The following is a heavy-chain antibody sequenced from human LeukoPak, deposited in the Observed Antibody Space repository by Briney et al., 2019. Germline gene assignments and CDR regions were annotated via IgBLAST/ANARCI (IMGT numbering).Heavy chain of an antibody. D-gene: IGHD3-22*01. Sequence: PGGSLRLSCAASGFTFSSYWMSWVRQAPGKGLEWVANIKQDGSEKYYVDSVKGRFTISRDNAKNSLYLQMNSLRAEDTAVYYCARSRHYYDSSGYAYYFDYWGQGTLVTVSS. V-gene: IGHV3-7*01. CDR1: GFTFSSYW. J-gene: IGHJ4*02. CDR2: IKQDGSEK. CDR3: ARSRHYYDSSGYAYYFDY.